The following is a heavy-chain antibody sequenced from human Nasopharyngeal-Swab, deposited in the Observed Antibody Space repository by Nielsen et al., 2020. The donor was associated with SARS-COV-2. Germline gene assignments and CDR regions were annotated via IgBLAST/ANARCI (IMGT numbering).Heavy chain of an antibody. CDR3: ARERGRGGIWNYYYYMDV. D-gene: IGHD3-10*01. CDR2: IYYSGST. V-gene: IGHV4-39*07. Sequence: WIRQPPGKGLAWIGSIYYSGSTYYNPSLKSRVTISVDTSKNQFSLKLSSVTAADTAVYYCARERGRGGIWNYYYYMDVWGKGTTVTVSS. J-gene: IGHJ6*03.